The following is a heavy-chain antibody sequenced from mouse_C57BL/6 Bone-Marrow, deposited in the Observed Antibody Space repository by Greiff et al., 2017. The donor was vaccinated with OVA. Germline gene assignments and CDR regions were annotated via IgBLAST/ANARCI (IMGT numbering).Heavy chain of an antibody. Sequence: EVKLMESGPELVKPGASVKIPCKASGYTFTDYNMDWVKQSHGKSLEWIGDINPNNGGTIYNQKFKGKATLTVDKSSSTAYMELRSLTSDDTAVYYCARGYSWYFDVWGTGTTVTVSS. D-gene: IGHD2-3*01. CDR1: GYTFTDYN. J-gene: IGHJ1*03. CDR2: INPNNGGT. CDR3: ARGYSWYFDV. V-gene: IGHV1-18*01.